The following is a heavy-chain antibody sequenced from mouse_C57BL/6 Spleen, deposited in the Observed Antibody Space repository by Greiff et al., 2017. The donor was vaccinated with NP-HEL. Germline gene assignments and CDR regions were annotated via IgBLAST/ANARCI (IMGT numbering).Heavy chain of an antibody. Sequence: EVKLMESGAELVKPGASVKLSCTASGFNIKDYYMHWVKQRTEQGLEWIGRIDPEDGETKYAPKFQGKATITADTSSNTAYLQLSRLTSEDTAVYYCARFRAGFYYAMDYWGQGTSVTVSS. CDR3: ARFRAGFYYAMDY. D-gene: IGHD3-2*02. V-gene: IGHV14-2*01. J-gene: IGHJ4*01. CDR1: GFNIKDYY. CDR2: IDPEDGET.